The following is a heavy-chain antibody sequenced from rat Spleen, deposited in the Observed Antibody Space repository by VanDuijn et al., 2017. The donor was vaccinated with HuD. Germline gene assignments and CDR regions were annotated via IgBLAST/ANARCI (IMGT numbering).Heavy chain of an antibody. D-gene: IGHD1-2*01. CDR3: ARQQPSDYFDY. J-gene: IGHJ2*01. V-gene: IGHV5-25*01. Sequence: EVQLVESGGCLVQRVMSLKLFFAASFFTFSNYDMAVARQCPTKGFVWVASISPGLGCPYHRASVKGRFTVSRDNAKTTLYLPLDSLRSEDTATYYWARQQPSDYFDYWGQGVMVTVSS. CDR1: FFTFSNYD. CDR2: ISPGLGCP.